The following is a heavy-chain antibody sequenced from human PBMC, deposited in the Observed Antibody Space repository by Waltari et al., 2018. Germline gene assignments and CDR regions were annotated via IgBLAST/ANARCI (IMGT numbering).Heavy chain of an antibody. CDR1: GDSMSSTDW. D-gene: IGHD2-15*01. CDR3: ARDRGRGIYLDS. CDR2: IQRSGRT. Sequence: QMQLQESGPGLVKPSGTLSVTCTVSGDSMSSTDWWSWVRQSPEKGLEWIGQIQRSGRTHYNPSRESRVTISIDTSNNQFSLKVTSTTAADTAVYYCARDRGRGIYLDSWGRGTLVTVSP. V-gene: IGHV4-4*02. J-gene: IGHJ4*02.